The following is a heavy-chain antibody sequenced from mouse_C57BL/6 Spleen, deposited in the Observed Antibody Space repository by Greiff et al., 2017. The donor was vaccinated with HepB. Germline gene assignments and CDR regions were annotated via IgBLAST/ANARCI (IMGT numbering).Heavy chain of an antibody. CDR2: IDPENGDT. J-gene: IGHJ2*01. D-gene: IGHD1-2*01. CDR3: TTRLPADY. Sequence: DVKLQESGAELVRPGASVKLSCTASGFNIKDDYMHWVKQRPEQGLEWIGWIDPENGDTEYASKFQGKATITADTSSNTAYLQLSSLTSEDTAVYYCTTRLPADYWGQGTTLTVSS. CDR1: GFNIKDDY. V-gene: IGHV14-4*01.